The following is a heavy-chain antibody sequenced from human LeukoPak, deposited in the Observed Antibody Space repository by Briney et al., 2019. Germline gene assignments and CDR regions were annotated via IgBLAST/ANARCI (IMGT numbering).Heavy chain of an antibody. CDR2: VNTNTGNP. J-gene: IGHJ4*02. D-gene: IGHD2-15*01. V-gene: IGHV7-4-1*02. CDR1: GYTFTNYA. Sequence: ASVKVSCTASGYTFTNYAMHWVRQAPGQGLEWMGWVNTNTGNPTYAQGFTGRFVFSLDTSVSTAYLQISSLKAEDTAVYYCARGSPWCSAGSCSDYWGQGTLVTVSS. CDR3: ARGSPWCSAGSCSDY.